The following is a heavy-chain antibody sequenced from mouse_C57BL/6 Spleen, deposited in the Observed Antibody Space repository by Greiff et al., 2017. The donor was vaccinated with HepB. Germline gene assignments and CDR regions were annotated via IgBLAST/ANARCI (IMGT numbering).Heavy chain of an antibody. CDR3: ARWAASGAWFAY. CDR2: INPNNGGT. CDR1: GYTFTDYN. V-gene: IGHV1-22*01. D-gene: IGHD3-2*02. J-gene: IGHJ3*01. Sequence: VQLQQSGPELVKPGASVKMSCKASGYTFTDYNMHWVKQSHGKSLEWIGYINPNNGGTSYNQKFKGKATLTVNKSSSTAYMELRSLTSEDSAVYYCARWAASGAWFAYWGQGTLVTVSA.